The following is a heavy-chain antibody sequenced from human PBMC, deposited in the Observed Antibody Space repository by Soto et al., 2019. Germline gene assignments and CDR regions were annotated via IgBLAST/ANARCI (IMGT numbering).Heavy chain of an antibody. CDR3: AKDGNIYTSGWYAPSLDY. CDR1: GFTFSNYG. J-gene: IGHJ4*02. CDR2: ISYDGSNQ. V-gene: IGHV3-30*18. D-gene: IGHD6-19*01. Sequence: QVQLVESGGGVAQPGRSLRLSCAASGFTFSNYGMHWVRQAPGKGLEGGGVISYDGSNQNYADSVEGRITISRDNSKNTLYLQVNSLRAEDTAVYYCAKDGNIYTSGWYAPSLDYWGQGTLVTVSS.